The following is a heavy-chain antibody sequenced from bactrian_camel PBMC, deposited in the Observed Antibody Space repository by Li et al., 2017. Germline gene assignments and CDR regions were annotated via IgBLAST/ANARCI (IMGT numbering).Heavy chain of an antibody. Sequence: HVQLVESGGGSVQAGGSLRLSCATNAAVFSDNCFAWFRQLPGREREGVASISIGNGLTDYVDSVKGRFTISQAGGRNTVYLLMNSLKSDDSGTYYCAYESGTTPDLCRRRGPGGYFGQGTQVTVS. CDR1: AAVFSDNC. CDR2: ISIGNGLT. J-gene: IGHJ4*01. D-gene: IGHD7*01. V-gene: IGHV3S1*01.